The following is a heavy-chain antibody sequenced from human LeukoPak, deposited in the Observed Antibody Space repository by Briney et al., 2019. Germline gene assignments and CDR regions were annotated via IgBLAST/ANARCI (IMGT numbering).Heavy chain of an antibody. CDR3: ARGAYGSGSSYNYYGMDV. Sequence: GESLKISCKGSGYSFGNRWIGWVRQMPGKGLEWMGIISPDDSDPIYSPSFEGQVTISADKSISTAYLQCSSLKASDTAMYYCARGAYGSGSSYNYYGMDVWGQGTTVTVSS. CDR2: ISPDDSDP. J-gene: IGHJ6*02. V-gene: IGHV5-51*01. CDR1: GYSFGNRW. D-gene: IGHD3-10*01.